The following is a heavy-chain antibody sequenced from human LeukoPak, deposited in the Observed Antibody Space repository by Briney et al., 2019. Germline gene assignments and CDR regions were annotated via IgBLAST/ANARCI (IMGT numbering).Heavy chain of an antibody. CDR2: IYYSGST. Sequence: SETLSLTCTVSGGSISSYYWSWIRQPPGKGLEWIGYIYYSGSTNYNPSLKSRVTISVDTSKNQFSLKLSSVTAADTAVYYCARRVGGTKNYFDYWGQGTLVTVSS. J-gene: IGHJ4*02. D-gene: IGHD2-15*01. V-gene: IGHV4-59*01. CDR1: GGSISSYY. CDR3: ARRVGGTKNYFDY.